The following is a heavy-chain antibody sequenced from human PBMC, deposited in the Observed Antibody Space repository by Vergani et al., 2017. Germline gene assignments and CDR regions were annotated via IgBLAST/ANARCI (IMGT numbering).Heavy chain of an antibody. Sequence: QVQLQESGPGLVKPSQTLSLTCSVSGDSISSGVYYWNWIRQHPGKGLEWIGYIYSTGSTHHNPSLRRRINMSVDTSKNQFSLKLSSVTAADTAVYYCARAQTGYSSRGMDVWGQGTTVTVSS. CDR1: GDSISSGVYY. V-gene: IGHV4-30-4*01. CDR2: IYSTGST. J-gene: IGHJ6*02. CDR3: ARAQTGYSSRGMDV. D-gene: IGHD6-13*01.